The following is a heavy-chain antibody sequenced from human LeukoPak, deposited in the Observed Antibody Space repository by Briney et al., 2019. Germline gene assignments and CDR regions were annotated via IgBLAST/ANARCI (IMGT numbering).Heavy chain of an antibody. CDR3: AKGHRSPDYYDSSGYYLVDY. D-gene: IGHD3-22*01. J-gene: IGHJ4*02. Sequence: HPGGSLRLSCAASGFSFSSYAMSWVRQAPGKGLECVSAISGSGGSTYYADSVKGRFTISRDNSKNTLYLQRNSLRAEDTAVYYCAKGHRSPDYYDSSGYYLVDYWGQGTLVTVSS. V-gene: IGHV3-23*01. CDR1: GFSFSSYA. CDR2: ISGSGGST.